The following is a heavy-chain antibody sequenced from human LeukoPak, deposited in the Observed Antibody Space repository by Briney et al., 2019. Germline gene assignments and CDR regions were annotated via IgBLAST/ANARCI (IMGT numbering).Heavy chain of an antibody. J-gene: IGHJ4*02. CDR3: ARSVAASRDY. Sequence: GGSLRLTCAASGFTFDDYGMSWVRQAPGKGLEWVSGINWNGGSTGYADSVKGRFTISRDNAKNSLYLQMNSLRTEDTALYYCARSVAASRDYWGQGTLVTVSS. V-gene: IGHV3-20*04. CDR1: GFTFDDYG. D-gene: IGHD2-15*01. CDR2: INWNGGST.